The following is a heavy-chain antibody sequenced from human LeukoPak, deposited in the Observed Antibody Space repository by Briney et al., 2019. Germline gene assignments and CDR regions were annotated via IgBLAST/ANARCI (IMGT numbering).Heavy chain of an antibody. J-gene: IGHJ4*02. CDR2: ISSSSTTI. CDR3: ARERVIAAAGDGFDS. Sequence: GGSLRLSCAASGFTFSDYSMNWVRQAPGKGLEWVSYISSSSTTIFYADSVKGRFTISRDNAKNSLFLQMNGLRDEDMALYYCARERVIAAAGDGFDSWGQGTLVTVSS. D-gene: IGHD2-21*01. V-gene: IGHV3-48*02. CDR1: GFTFSDYS.